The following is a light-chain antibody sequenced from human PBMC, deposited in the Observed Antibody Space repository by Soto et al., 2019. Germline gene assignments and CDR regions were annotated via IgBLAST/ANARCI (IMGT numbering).Light chain of an antibody. Sequence: QSVLTQSPSASASLGASVKLTCTLSSGHSSYAIAWHQQRPEKGPRYLMKLNSDGSHSKGDGIPDRFSGSSSGAERYLTISSLQSEDEADYYCQTWVTGIQVFGGGTKVDRP. CDR1: SGHSSYA. V-gene: IGLV4-69*01. CDR3: QTWVTGIQV. J-gene: IGLJ2*01. CDR2: LNSDGSH.